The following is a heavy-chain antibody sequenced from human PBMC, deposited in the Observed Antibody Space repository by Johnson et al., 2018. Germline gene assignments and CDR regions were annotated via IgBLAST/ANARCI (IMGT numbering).Heavy chain of an antibody. J-gene: IGHJ6*02. CDR3: AKGKVWGLLWLGELLAV. CDR1: GFTFSSYA. Sequence: EVQLVESGGGLVQPGGSLRLSCAASGFTFSSYAMSWVRQAPGKGLEWVSAISGSGGSTYYADSVKGRFTISRDNSKNPLYLQMTSLRAEDTAVYYCAKGKVWGLLWLGELLAVWGHGTTVTVSS. V-gene: IGHV3-23*04. D-gene: IGHD3-10*01. CDR2: ISGSGGST.